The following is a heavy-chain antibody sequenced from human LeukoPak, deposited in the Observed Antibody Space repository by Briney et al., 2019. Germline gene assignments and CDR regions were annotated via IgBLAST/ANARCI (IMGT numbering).Heavy chain of an antibody. CDR1: GFTFSSYS. Sequence: GGSLRLSCAPSGFTFSSYSMNWVRQAPGKGLEWVSSISSSSSYIYYADSVKGRFTISRDNAKNSLYLQMNSLRAQDTAVYYCARHSCSGGSCYSDYWGQGTLVTVSS. CDR3: ARHSCSGGSCYSDY. J-gene: IGHJ4*02. V-gene: IGHV3-21*01. D-gene: IGHD2-15*01. CDR2: ISSSSSYI.